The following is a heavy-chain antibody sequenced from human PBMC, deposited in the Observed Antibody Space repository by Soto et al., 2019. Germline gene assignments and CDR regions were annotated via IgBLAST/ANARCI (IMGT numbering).Heavy chain of an antibody. Sequence: PSETLCLTCSVSVGSISSSNWWSWGRQPPGKGLEWIGEIYHSGSTNYNPSLKSRVTISVDKSKNQFSLKLSSVTAADTAVNYCARHSVNSRSYYYPDGILGWGQGKTGTVTS. D-gene: IGHD1-26*01. CDR3: ARHSVNSRSYYYPDGILG. J-gene: IGHJ6*02. CDR1: VGSISSSNW. CDR2: IYHSGST. V-gene: IGHV4-4*02.